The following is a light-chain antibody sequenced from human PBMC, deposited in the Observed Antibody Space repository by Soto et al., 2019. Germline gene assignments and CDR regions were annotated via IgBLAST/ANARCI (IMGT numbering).Light chain of an antibody. V-gene: IGKV1-39*01. Sequence: HMTQSASSLSASVGDRVTLICRASQSISTYLNWYQQKQGEAPKVMISAASTLQNGVPLRFSGSIYGTDFNLTISSLQTEDLATYYCQQRYSPPLTFGQGTKVDIK. CDR2: AAS. J-gene: IGKJ1*01. CDR3: QQRYSPPLT. CDR1: QSISTY.